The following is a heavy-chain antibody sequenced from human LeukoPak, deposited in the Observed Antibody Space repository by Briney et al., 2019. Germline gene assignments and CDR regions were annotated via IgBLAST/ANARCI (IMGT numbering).Heavy chain of an antibody. J-gene: IGHJ4*02. CDR3: AKDSIQLWYTPLWRY. D-gene: IGHD5-18*01. CDR1: GFTFSSYA. Sequence: GGSLRLSCAASGFTFSSYAMSWVRQAPAKGLEWVSAISGSGGSTYYADSVKGRFTISRDNSKNTLYLQMNSLRAEDTAVYYCAKDSIQLWYTPLWRYWGQGTLVTVSS. CDR2: ISGSGGST. V-gene: IGHV3-23*01.